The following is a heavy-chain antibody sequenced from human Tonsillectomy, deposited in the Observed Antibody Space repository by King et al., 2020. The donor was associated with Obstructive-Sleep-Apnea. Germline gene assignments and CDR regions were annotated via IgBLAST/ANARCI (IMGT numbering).Heavy chain of an antibody. D-gene: IGHD3-22*01. J-gene: IGHJ3*02. CDR3: ARRYYYDSSGYYFAFDI. CDR1: GNSFTTYW. Sequence: DGQLVQSGAEVKKPGESLKISCRDSGNSFTTYWIGWVRQMPGKGLEWMGIIYPGDSDTRYSPSFQGQVTISADKSISTAYLQWSSLKASDTAMYYCARRYYYDSSGYYFAFDIWGQGTMVTVSS. CDR2: IYPGDSDT. V-gene: IGHV5-51*01.